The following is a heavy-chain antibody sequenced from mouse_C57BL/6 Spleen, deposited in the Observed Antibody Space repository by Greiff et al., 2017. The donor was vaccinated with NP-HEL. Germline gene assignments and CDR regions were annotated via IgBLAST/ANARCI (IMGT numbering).Heavy chain of an antibody. V-gene: IGHV3-1*01. CDR3: ARGGNGNPAGFAY. J-gene: IGHJ3*01. D-gene: IGHD2-1*01. CDR2: ISYSGST. CDR1: GYSITSGYD. Sequence: EVQLQQSGPGMVKPSQSLSLTCTVPGYSITSGYDWHWIRHFPGNKLEWMGYISYSGSTNYNPSLKSRNSITHDTSKNQFFLQLNSVTTEDTATYYCARGGNGNPAGFAYWGQGTLVTVSA.